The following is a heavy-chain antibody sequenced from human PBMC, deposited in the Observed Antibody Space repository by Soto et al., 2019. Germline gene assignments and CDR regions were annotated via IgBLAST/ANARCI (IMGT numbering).Heavy chain of an antibody. Sequence: QVQLQQWGAGLLKPSETLSLTCAVYGGSFSGYYWSWIRQPPGKGLEWIGEINHSGSTNYNPSLKPSLTISVDTSKNPFSLQLSSVTAADTAVYYCASHKRGYCSCCSCYYAFDIWGQGTMVTVSS. J-gene: IGHJ3*02. CDR2: INHSGST. V-gene: IGHV4-34*01. D-gene: IGHD2-15*01. CDR1: GGSFSGYY. CDR3: ASHKRGYCSCCSCYYAFDI.